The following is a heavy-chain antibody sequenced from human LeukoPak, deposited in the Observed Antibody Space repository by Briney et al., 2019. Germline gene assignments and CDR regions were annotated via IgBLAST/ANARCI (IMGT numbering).Heavy chain of an antibody. CDR1: GFTFSGYY. CDR3: ARDGDYGDYDFDY. Sequence: GGSLRLSCAASGFTFSGYYMSWIRQAPGKGLEWVSYISSSSSYTNYADSVKGRFTISRDNAKNSLYLQMNSLRAEDTAVYYCARDGDYGDYDFDYWGQGTLVTVSS. D-gene: IGHD4-17*01. J-gene: IGHJ4*02. V-gene: IGHV3-11*06. CDR2: ISSSSSYT.